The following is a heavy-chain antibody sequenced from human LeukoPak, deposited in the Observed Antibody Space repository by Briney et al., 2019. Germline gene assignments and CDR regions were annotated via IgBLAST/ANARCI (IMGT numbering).Heavy chain of an antibody. CDR2: MSGSGTGT. D-gene: IGHD3-10*01. V-gene: IGHV3-23*01. Sequence: GGSLRLSCAASGFTFSTYAMSWVRQAPGKGLEWVSAMSGSGTGTSYAESVQGRFTISRDNSKNTLYLQMNSLRAEDTAVYYCAKGLYQYFGSGSYTLDHWGQGTQVTVSS. J-gene: IGHJ4*02. CDR1: GFTFSTYA. CDR3: AKGLYQYFGSGSYTLDH.